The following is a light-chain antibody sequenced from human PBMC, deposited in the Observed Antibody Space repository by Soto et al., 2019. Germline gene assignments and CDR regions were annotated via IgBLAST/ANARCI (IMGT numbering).Light chain of an antibody. J-gene: IGKJ1*01. CDR1: QSIVTY. Sequence: DIHMTQSPCSLSASLGDRVPITFRASQSIVTYLNWYLQKPGKAPKLLIYAASNLQSGVPSRFSGSGSGTDFTLTISSLQPDDFATYYCQHYNSYSEAFGQGTKVDIK. CDR3: QHYNSYSEA. V-gene: IGKV1-39*01. CDR2: AAS.